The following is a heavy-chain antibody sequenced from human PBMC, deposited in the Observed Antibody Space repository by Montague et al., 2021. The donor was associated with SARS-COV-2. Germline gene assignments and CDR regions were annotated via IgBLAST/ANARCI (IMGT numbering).Heavy chain of an antibody. CDR2: IYYSGST. D-gene: IGHD2-8*01. CDR3: ARLLRSCTNGVCRTYYYYAMDV. Sequence: ETLSLTCTVSGGSISGYYWSWVRQPPGKGLEWIGYIYYSGSTKYNPFLXSLVTVLVDRSKNQVSLKLSSVTAADTAVYYCARLLRSCTNGVCRTYYYYAMDVWGQGTTVTVSS. J-gene: IGHJ6*02. V-gene: IGHV4-59*01. CDR1: GGSISGYY.